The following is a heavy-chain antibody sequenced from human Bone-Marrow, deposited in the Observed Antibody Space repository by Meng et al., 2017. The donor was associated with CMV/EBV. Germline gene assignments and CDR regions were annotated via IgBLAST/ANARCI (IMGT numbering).Heavy chain of an antibody. CDR1: GGSISSSSYY. J-gene: IGHJ5*02. V-gene: IGHV4-39*07. CDR2: IYYSGST. D-gene: IGHD1-26*01. Sequence: SCTVSGGSISSSSYYWGWIRQPPGKGLEWIGSIYYSGSTYYNPSLKSRVTISVDTSKNQFSLKLSSVTAADTAVYYCAREHRWSPNWFDPWGQGTLVTVSS. CDR3: AREHRWSPNWFDP.